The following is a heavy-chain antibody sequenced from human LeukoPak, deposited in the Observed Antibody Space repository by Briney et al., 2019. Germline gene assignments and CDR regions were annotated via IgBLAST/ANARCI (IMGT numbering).Heavy chain of an antibody. V-gene: IGHV3-11*04. CDR2: ISSSGSTI. CDR1: GFTFSDYY. CDR3: ARDPTTPYCGGYCYTFDH. D-gene: IGHD2-21*01. J-gene: IGHJ4*02. Sequence: GGSLRLSCAASGFTFSDYYKSWIRQAPGKGLEWVSYISSSGSTIYYADSVKGRFTISRDNAKNSLYLQMNSLRAEDTAVYYCARDPTTPYCGGYCYTFDHWGQGTLVTVSS.